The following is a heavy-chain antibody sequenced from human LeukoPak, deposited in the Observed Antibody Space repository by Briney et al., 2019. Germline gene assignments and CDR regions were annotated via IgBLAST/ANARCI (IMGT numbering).Heavy chain of an antibody. V-gene: IGHV1-18*01. CDR3: ARGYCSGGSCYPFDY. J-gene: IGHJ4*02. CDR2: ISAYNGNI. Sequence: ASVKVSCKASGYTFTSYGISWVRQAPGQGREWMGWISAYNGNINYAQKLQGRVTITTDTSTSTAYMELRSLRSDDTAVYYCARGYCSGGSCYPFDYWGQGTLVSVSS. CDR1: GYTFTSYG. D-gene: IGHD2-15*01.